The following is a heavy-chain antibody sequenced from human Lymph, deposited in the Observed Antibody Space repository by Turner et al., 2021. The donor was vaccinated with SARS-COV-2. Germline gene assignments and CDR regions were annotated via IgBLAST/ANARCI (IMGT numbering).Heavy chain of an antibody. D-gene: IGHD3-3*01. Sequence: QVQLQQWGAGQLKPSETLSLTCAVYGGSFSAYYWSWIRQPPGKGLEWIGDINHSGGTNYNPSLKSRIIISVDTSKNQFSLKLSSVTAADTAVYYCARGRLRFLEWSHYYYTMDVWGQGTTVTVSS. V-gene: IGHV4-34*01. CDR2: INHSGGT. J-gene: IGHJ6*02. CDR1: GGSFSAYY. CDR3: ARGRLRFLEWSHYYYTMDV.